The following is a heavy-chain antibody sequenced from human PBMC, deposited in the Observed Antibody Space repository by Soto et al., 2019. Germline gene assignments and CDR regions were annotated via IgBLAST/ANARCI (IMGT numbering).Heavy chain of an antibody. CDR2: ILPMFRKT. J-gene: IGHJ6*02. CDR1: GATFSTYG. CDR3: ARVVQLGSNYGIDV. Sequence: QGRLAQSGAEVKSPGSSVRVSCKASGATFSTYGITWVRQAPRQGLEWVGAILPMFRKTNYAQKFQGRVTIIADKSPDTVYLDLSRLRSDDTAIYFCARVVQLGSNYGIDVWGQGTTVVVSS. D-gene: IGHD1-1*01. V-gene: IGHV1-69*06.